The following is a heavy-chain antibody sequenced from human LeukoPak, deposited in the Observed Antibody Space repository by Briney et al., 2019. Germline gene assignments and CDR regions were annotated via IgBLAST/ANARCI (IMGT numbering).Heavy chain of an antibody. Sequence: KASETLSLTCTVSGGSISSSSYYWGWIRQPPGKGLEWIGSIYYSGSTNYNPSLKSRVTISVDTSNNQFSLKQTSVTAADTAVYYCARQVGYSSGWYIYWGQGTLVTVSS. D-gene: IGHD6-19*01. CDR2: IYYSGST. CDR1: GGSISSSSYY. V-gene: IGHV4-39*01. CDR3: ARQVGYSSGWYIY. J-gene: IGHJ4*02.